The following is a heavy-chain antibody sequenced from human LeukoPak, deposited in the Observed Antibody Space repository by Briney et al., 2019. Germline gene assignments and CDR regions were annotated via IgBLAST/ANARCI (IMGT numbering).Heavy chain of an antibody. CDR3: ARTDSSGYRDAFDI. Sequence: PSETPSLTCTVSGGSISSYYWSWIRQPPGKGLEWIGYIYYSGSTNYNPSLKSRVTISVDTSKNQFSLKLSSVTAADTAVYYCARTDSSGYRDAFDIWGQGTMVTVSS. D-gene: IGHD3-22*01. CDR1: GGSISSYY. CDR2: IYYSGST. V-gene: IGHV4-59*08. J-gene: IGHJ3*02.